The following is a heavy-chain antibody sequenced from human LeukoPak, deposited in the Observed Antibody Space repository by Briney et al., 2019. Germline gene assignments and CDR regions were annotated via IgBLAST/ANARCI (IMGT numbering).Heavy chain of an antibody. CDR3: ARGAGYDGYYFDY. CDR2: IYHSGST. CDR1: GGSISSGGYS. J-gene: IGHJ4*02. V-gene: IGHV4-30-2*01. Sequence: SETLSLTCAVSGGSISSGGYSWSWIRQPPGKGLEWIGYIYHSGSTYYNPSLKSRVTISVDRSKNQFSLKLSSVTAADTPVYYCARGAGYDGYYFDYWGQGTLVTVSS. D-gene: IGHD3-16*01.